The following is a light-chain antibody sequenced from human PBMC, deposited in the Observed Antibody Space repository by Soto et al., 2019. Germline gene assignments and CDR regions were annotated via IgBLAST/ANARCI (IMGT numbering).Light chain of an antibody. CDR1: QSISRY. J-gene: IGKJ1*01. CDR3: QQYDTYSTWT. CDR2: DAS. Sequence: DIQMTQSPSTLSASVGDRVTIACRASQSISRYLAWYQQKAGKAPKVLIYDASTLESGVPSRFSGSGSGTDFTLTISSLRPDDFATYYCQQYDTYSTWTFGQGTKVDIK. V-gene: IGKV1-5*01.